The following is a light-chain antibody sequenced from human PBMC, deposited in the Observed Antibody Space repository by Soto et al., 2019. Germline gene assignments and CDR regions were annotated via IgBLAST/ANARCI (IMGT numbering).Light chain of an antibody. CDR2: DAS. J-gene: IGKJ2*01. CDR1: QSISSW. V-gene: IGKV1-5*01. Sequence: DIQMTQSPSTLSASVGDRVTITCRASQSISSWLAWYQQKPGKAPKLLIYDASSLESGVPSRFSGSGSGTEFTLTLSSLHPDDFATYYCQQYNSYSPLYTFGQGTKLEIK. CDR3: QQYNSYSPLYT.